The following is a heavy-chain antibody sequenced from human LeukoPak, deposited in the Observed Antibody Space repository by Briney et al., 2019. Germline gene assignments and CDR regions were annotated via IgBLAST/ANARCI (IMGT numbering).Heavy chain of an antibody. CDR2: INHSGST. CDR3: ARGAEPGYSSTWDYFDY. J-gene: IGHJ4*02. V-gene: IGHV4-34*01. CDR1: GGSFSGYY. Sequence: PSETLSLTCAVYGGSFSGYYWSWIRQPPGKGLEWIGEINHSGSTNYNPSLKSRVTISVDTSKNQFSLKLSSVTADNAVYYCCARGAEPGYSSTWDYFDYWGQGTLVTVSS. D-gene: IGHD6-13*01.